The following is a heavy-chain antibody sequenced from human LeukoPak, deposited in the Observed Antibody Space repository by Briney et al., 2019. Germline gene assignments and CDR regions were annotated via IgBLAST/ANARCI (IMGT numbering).Heavy chain of an antibody. D-gene: IGHD3-10*01. J-gene: IGHJ4*02. CDR3: ASDLYGSGSQDY. CDR1: GGSISSGGYS. V-gene: IGHV4-30-2*01. CDR2: IYHSGST. Sequence: PSETLSLTCAVSGGSISSGGYSWSWIRQPPGKGLEWIGYIYHSGSTYYNPSLKSRVTISVDRSKNQFSLKLSSVTAADTAVYYCASDLYGSGSQDYWGRGTLVTVSS.